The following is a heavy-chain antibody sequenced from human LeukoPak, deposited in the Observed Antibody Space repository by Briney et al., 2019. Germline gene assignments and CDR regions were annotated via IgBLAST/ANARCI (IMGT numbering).Heavy chain of an antibody. Sequence: ASVKVSCKASGGSFSSYAISWVRQAPGQGLEWMGWISVYNGNTNYAQKLQGRVTMTTDTSTSTAYMELRSLRSDDTAVYYCARWSHYYGSGSSWFDPWGQGTLVTVSS. J-gene: IGHJ5*02. CDR3: ARWSHYYGSGSSWFDP. V-gene: IGHV1-18*01. D-gene: IGHD3-10*01. CDR1: GGSFSSYA. CDR2: ISVYNGNT.